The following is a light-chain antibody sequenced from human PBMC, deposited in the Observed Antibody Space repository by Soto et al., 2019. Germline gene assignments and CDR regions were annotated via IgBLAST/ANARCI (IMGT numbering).Light chain of an antibody. J-gene: IGLJ2*01. Sequence: QSVLTQPASVSGSPGQSITISCTGTSSDVGAYNSVSWYQQYPGTAPQLVIYEVSRRPSGVASRFSGSKSGNTASLTISGLQAEDEADYYCSSSTSTSTRVFGGGTKLTVL. CDR3: SSSTSTSTRV. CDR2: EVS. CDR1: SSDVGAYNS. V-gene: IGLV2-14*01.